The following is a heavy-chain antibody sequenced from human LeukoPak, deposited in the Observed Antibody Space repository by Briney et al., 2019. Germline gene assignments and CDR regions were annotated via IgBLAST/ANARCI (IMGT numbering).Heavy chain of an antibody. CDR1: GFTFSNYE. D-gene: IGHD1-7*01. Sequence: GGSLRLSCAASGFTFSNYEMNWVRQAPGKGLEWVSSISMSGSNIHYADSVKGRFIISRDNAKDSLYLQMNSLRAEDTAVYYCARDGTGYYYFGLDVWGEGTTVTVSS. V-gene: IGHV3-48*03. J-gene: IGHJ6*04. CDR2: ISMSGSNI. CDR3: ARDGTGYYYFGLDV.